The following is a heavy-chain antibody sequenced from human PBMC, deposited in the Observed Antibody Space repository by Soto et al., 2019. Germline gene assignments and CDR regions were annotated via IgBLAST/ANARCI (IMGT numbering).Heavy chain of an antibody. CDR3: ATHYSDFWSGFYTY. V-gene: IGHV1-24*01. Sequence: ASVKVSCKVSGYTFTELSMHWVRQAPGKGLEWMGGFDPEGGETIYAQKFQGRVTVTEDTSTDTAYMELRGLRSEDTAVYYCATHYSDFWSGFYTYWGQGTLVTVSS. D-gene: IGHD3-3*01. CDR2: FDPEGGET. CDR1: GYTFTELS. J-gene: IGHJ4*02.